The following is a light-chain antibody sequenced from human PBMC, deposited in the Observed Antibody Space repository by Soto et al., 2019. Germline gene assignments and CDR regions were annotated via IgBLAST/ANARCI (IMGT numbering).Light chain of an antibody. V-gene: IGKV3-11*01. Sequence: EIVLTQSLATLSLSPGEGATLSCRASQSVSGFLAWFQQKPGQAPRLLIYDASKRATGIPARFSGSGFGTDYTLTISSLGPEDFAVYYCQQRSEWRTFGQGTKVDIK. CDR1: QSVSGF. CDR3: QQRSEWRT. J-gene: IGKJ1*01. CDR2: DAS.